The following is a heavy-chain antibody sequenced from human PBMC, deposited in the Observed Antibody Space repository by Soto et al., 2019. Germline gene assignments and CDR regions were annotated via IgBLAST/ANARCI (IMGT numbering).Heavy chain of an antibody. J-gene: IGHJ4*02. V-gene: IGHV1-2*02. CDR2: TNPDSGGT. Sequence: ASVKVSCKASGYTFTDYYLHWVRQAPGQGLEWMGWTNPDSGGTKYAQKFQGRVTMTRDTSISTAYMELSRLRSDDTAVYYCARVQGSGSPYYFDSWGQGTLVTVS. CDR1: GYTFTDYY. CDR3: ARVQGSGSPYYFDS. D-gene: IGHD3-10*01.